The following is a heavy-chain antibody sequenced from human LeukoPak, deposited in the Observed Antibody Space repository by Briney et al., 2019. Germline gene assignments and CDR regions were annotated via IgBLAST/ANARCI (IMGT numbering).Heavy chain of an antibody. Sequence: SETLSLTCTVSGGSISSYYWSWIRQPPGRGLEWIGYIYYSGSTNYNPSLKSRVTISVDTSKNQFSLNLSSVTAADTAVYYCARGRAHGADYWGQGTLVTVSS. CDR1: GGSISSYY. D-gene: IGHD3-10*01. CDR3: ARGRAHGADY. J-gene: IGHJ4*02. CDR2: IYYSGST. V-gene: IGHV4-59*01.